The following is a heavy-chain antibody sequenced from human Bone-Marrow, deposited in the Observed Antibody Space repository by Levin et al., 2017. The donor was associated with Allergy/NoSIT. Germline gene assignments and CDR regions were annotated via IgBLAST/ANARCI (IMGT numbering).Heavy chain of an antibody. V-gene: IGHV5-51*01. CDR3: ARPLGSEYNYFDY. D-gene: IGHD5-24*01. CDR2: IYPGDSHV. Sequence: PGGSLRLSCAASGYSFPSYWIAWVRQMPGKGLEWMGVIYPGDSHVRYSPSFQGHVTISADKSISTAYLQWSTLKASDTAMYYCARPLGSEYNYFDYWGQGTPVTVSS. J-gene: IGHJ4*02. CDR1: GYSFPSYW.